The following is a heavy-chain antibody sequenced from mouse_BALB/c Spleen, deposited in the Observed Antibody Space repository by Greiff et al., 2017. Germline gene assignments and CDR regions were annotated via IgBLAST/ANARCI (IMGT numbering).Heavy chain of an antibody. J-gene: IGHJ2*01. CDR1: GFNIKDTY. V-gene: IGHV14-3*02. Sequence: VHVKQSGAELVKPGASVKLSCTASGFNIKDTYMHWVKQRPEQGLEWIGRIDPANGNTKYDPKFQGKATITADTSSNTAYLQLSSLTSEDTAVYYCARSGYYVPFDYWGQGTTLTVSS. CDR2: IDPANGNT. D-gene: IGHD2-3*01. CDR3: ARSGYYVPFDY.